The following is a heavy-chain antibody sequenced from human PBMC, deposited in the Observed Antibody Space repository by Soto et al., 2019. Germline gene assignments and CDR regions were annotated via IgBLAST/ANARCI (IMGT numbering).Heavy chain of an antibody. J-gene: IGHJ5*02. Sequence: SETLSLTCTVSGGSISSYYWSWIRQPPGKGLEWIGYIYYSGSTNYNPSLKSRVTISVDTSKNQFSLKLSSVTAADTAVYYCARGSGYCISTSCRPSGWFDPWGQGTLVTVSS. D-gene: IGHD2-2*01. CDR2: IYYSGST. CDR3: ARGSGYCISTSCRPSGWFDP. V-gene: IGHV4-59*01. CDR1: GGSISSYY.